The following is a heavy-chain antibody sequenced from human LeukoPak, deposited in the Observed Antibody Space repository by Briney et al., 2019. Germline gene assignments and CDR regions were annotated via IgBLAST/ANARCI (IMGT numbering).Heavy chain of an antibody. Sequence: ASVKVSCKASGYTFTSYGISWVRQAPGQGLEWMGWISAYNGNTNYAQKLQGRVTMTTDTSTSTAYMELRSLRSDDTAVYYCARDQDRITLGLSRYWGQGTLVTVSS. CDR1: GYTFTSYG. V-gene: IGHV1-18*01. J-gene: IGHJ4*02. D-gene: IGHD2-2*01. CDR2: ISAYNGNT. CDR3: ARDQDRITLGLSRY.